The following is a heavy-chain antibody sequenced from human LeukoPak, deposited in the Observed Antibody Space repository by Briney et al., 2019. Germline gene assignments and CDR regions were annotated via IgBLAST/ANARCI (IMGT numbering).Heavy chain of an antibody. CDR1: GGSFSGYY. D-gene: IGHD3-10*02. CDR2: INHSGST. CDR3: ARVVRGGVFDH. J-gene: IGHJ4*02. V-gene: IGHV4-34*01. Sequence: PSETLSLTCAVYGGSFSGYYWSWIRQPPGKGLEWIGEINHSGSTNYNPSLKSRVTISVDTSKNQFSLQLSSVTAADTAVYYCARVVRGGVFDHWGQGALVTVSS.